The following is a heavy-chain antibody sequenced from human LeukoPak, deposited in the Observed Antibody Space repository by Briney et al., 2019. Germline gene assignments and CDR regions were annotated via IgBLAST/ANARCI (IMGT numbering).Heavy chain of an antibody. CDR1: GFTFSTYA. J-gene: IGHJ4*02. D-gene: IGHD5-18*01. Sequence: GGSLRLSCAASGFTFSTYAMSWVCQAPGKGLEWVSAITGSGDSTYYADSVGGRFTISRDNSKNTLFLQMNTLRAEDTAVYYCAKGDSYGPPYYFDYWGQGTLVTVSS. CDR2: ITGSGDST. V-gene: IGHV3-23*01. CDR3: AKGDSYGPPYYFDY.